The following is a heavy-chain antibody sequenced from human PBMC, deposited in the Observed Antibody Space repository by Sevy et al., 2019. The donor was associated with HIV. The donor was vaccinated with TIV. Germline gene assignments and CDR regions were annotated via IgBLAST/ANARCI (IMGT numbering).Heavy chain of an antibody. CDR2: ISDSGAST. CDR3: QIRDSAAAWSY. Sequence: GGSLRLSCAASGFTFGSYAMSWVRQAPGKGLEWVSAISDSGASTYYTASVKGRFTISRDNSRNTLFLQMNSLRAEDTATYYCQIRDSAAAWSYWGQGTLVTVSS. CDR1: GFTFGSYA. J-gene: IGHJ4*02. D-gene: IGHD6-13*01. V-gene: IGHV3-23*01.